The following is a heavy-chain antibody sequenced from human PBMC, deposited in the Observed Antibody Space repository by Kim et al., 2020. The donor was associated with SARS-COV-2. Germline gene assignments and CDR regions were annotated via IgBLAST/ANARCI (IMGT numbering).Heavy chain of an antibody. CDR2: VSRDGSTT. V-gene: IGHV3-74*01. D-gene: IGHD3-16*01. CDR1: EFTLSAFW. J-gene: IGHJ4*01. CDR3: AKAGAWGGWGY. Sequence: GGSLRLSCVASEFTLSAFWMTWVRQAPGKGPEWVAHVSRDGSTTHYGDAVKGRFTISRDNTKDTLYLELKSLRVEDTALYYCAKAGAWGGWGYWG.